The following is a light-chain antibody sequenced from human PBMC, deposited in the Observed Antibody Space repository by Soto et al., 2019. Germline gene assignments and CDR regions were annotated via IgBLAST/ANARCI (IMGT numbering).Light chain of an antibody. CDR1: QSLSGN. V-gene: IGKV3-15*01. J-gene: IGKJ1*01. Sequence: EVLMTQSPATLSVSPGERATLSCRASQSLSGNLAWYLQRPGQAPRLLISGASTRATGIPARFSGSGSGTEFTLTISSLHSEDFAVYYCQQYGSSPRTFGQGTKVDIK. CDR2: GAS. CDR3: QQYGSSPRT.